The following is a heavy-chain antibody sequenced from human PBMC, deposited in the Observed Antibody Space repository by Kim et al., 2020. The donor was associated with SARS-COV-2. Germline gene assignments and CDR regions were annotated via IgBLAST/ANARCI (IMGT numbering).Heavy chain of an antibody. J-gene: IGHJ6*02. CDR2: INSQSHAATT. CDR1: GFTFTHAW. CDR3: TLTPWMWTDIQFDYDRDV. Sequence: GGSLRLSCAASGFTFTHAWMSWLRQAPGRGLEWVARINSQSHAATTDYAAPVKDRFTISRHDSENTLYLQMNSLKTGDTAVYYCTLTPWMWTDIQFDYDRDVWRQGTTVTVSS. D-gene: IGHD2-21*02. V-gene: IGHV3-15*01.